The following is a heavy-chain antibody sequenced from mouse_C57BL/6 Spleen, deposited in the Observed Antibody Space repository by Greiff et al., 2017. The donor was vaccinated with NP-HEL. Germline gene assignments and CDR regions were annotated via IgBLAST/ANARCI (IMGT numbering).Heavy chain of an antibody. V-gene: IGHV1-81*01. Sequence: QVQLQQSGAELARPGASVKLSCKASGYTFTSYGISWVKQRTGQGLEWIGEIYPRSGNTYYNEKFKGKATLTADKSSSTAYMELRSLTSEDSAVYFCARWDYDYDDWFAYWGKGTLVTVSA. D-gene: IGHD2-4*01. CDR1: GYTFTSYG. J-gene: IGHJ3*01. CDR2: IYPRSGNT. CDR3: ARWDYDYDDWFAY.